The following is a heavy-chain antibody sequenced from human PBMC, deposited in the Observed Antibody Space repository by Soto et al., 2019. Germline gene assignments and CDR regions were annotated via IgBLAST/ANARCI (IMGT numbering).Heavy chain of an antibody. D-gene: IGHD2-2*01. CDR3: ARIIPAALRLDP. CDR1: GGSVSSGSYY. CDR2: IYYSGST. V-gene: IGHV4-61*01. Sequence: PSETLSLTCTVSGGSVSSGSYYWSWIRQPPGKGLEWIGYIYYSGSTNYNPSLKSRVTISVDTSKNQFSLKLSSVTAADTAVYYCARIIPAALRLDPWGQGTLVTVSS. J-gene: IGHJ5*02.